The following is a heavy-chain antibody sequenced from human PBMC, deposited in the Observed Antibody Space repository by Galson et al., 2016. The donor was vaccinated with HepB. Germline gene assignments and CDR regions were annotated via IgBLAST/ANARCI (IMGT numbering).Heavy chain of an antibody. Sequence: SVKVSCKASGGTFSSYAISWVRQAPRQGLEWMGGIVPIFGTANYAQRFQGRVTITADESASTAYMELGSLRSEDTAVSYCARSPRGGYLGGLRYYYYYMDVWGKGTTVTVSS. D-gene: IGHD2-15*01. CDR1: GGTFSSYA. V-gene: IGHV1-69*13. CDR2: IVPIFGTA. J-gene: IGHJ6*03. CDR3: ARSPRGGYLGGLRYYYYYMDV.